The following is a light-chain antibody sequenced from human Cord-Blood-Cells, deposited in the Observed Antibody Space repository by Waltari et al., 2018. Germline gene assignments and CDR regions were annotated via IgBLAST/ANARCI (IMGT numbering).Light chain of an antibody. CDR3: QQYGSSPKT. V-gene: IGKV3-20*01. CDR1: QSVSSSY. Sequence: EIVLTQSPGTLSLSPGERATLSCRASQSVSSSYLAWYQQKPGQAPRLLRYGASSRATGIPDRFSGSWSGTDFTLTISRLEPEDFAVYYCQQYGSSPKTFGQGTKVEIK. J-gene: IGKJ1*01. CDR2: GAS.